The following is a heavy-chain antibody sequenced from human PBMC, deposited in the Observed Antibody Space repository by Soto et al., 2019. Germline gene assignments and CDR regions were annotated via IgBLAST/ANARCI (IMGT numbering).Heavy chain of an antibody. CDR3: AKYSELPYEAYLQQ. D-gene: IGHD1-7*01. CDR2: ISSNGGRT. CDR1: GFTFSVYA. J-gene: IGHJ1*01. Sequence: PGGSLRLSCAASGFTFSVYAMSWVRQAPGKGLEWVSAISSNGGRTFYADSLRGRFTISRDNSKSALYLQMNNLRAEDTAIYYCAKYSELPYEAYLQQWGQGTLVTV. V-gene: IGHV3-23*01.